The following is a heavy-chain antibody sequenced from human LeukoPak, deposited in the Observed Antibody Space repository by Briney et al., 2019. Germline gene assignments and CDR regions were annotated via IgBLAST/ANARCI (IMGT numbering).Heavy chain of an antibody. V-gene: IGHV3-15*01. J-gene: IGHJ6*02. Sequence: GGSLRLSCAASGFTFSNAWMSWVRQAPGKGLEWVGRIKSKSDYRTTDYAAPVKGRFTIPRDDSKNTLYLQMNSLKTEDTAMYYCTRVTAYYDYGMDVWGQGTTVTVSS. D-gene: IGHD2-21*02. CDR3: TRVTAYYDYGMDV. CDR2: IKSKSDYRTT. CDR1: GFTFSNAW.